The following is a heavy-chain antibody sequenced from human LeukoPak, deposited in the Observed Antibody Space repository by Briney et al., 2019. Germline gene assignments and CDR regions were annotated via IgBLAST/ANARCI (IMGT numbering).Heavy chain of an antibody. D-gene: IGHD2-2*01. Sequence: GGPLRLSCAASGFTFSSYGMSWVRQAPGKGLEWVSAISGSGGSTYYADSVKGRFTISRDNSKNTLYLQMNSLRAEDTAVYYCAKGGVPAANSRPTDSDYWGQGTLVTVSS. CDR2: ISGSGGST. V-gene: IGHV3-23*01. CDR3: AKGGVPAANSRPTDSDY. J-gene: IGHJ4*02. CDR1: GFTFSSYG.